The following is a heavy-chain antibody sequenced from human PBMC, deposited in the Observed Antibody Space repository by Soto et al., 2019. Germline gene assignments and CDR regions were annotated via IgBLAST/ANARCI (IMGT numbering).Heavy chain of an antibody. V-gene: IGHV4-39*01. CDR2: IYYSGST. CDR3: ARLTYYDFWSGYWFDP. D-gene: IGHD3-3*01. Sequence: SETLSLTCTVSGGSISSSSYYWGWIRQPPGKGLEWIGSIYYSGSTYYNPSLKSRVTISVDTSKNQFSLKLSSVTAAGTAVYYCARLTYYDFWSGYWFDPWGHGTLVTVSS. J-gene: IGHJ5*02. CDR1: GGSISSSSYY.